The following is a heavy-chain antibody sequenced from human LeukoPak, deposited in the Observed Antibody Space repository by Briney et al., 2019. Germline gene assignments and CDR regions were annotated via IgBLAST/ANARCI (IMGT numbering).Heavy chain of an antibody. CDR2: INHSGST. D-gene: IGHD1-26*01. CDR1: GGSFSGYY. Sequence: SETLSLTCAVYGGSFSGYYWSGIHQPPGKGLELIGEINHSGSTNYNPSLKSRVTISVDTSKNQFSLKLSTVTAADTAVYYRARGRGSYGFNWFDPWGQGTLVTVSS. J-gene: IGHJ5*02. V-gene: IGHV4-34*01. CDR3: ARGRGSYGFNWFDP.